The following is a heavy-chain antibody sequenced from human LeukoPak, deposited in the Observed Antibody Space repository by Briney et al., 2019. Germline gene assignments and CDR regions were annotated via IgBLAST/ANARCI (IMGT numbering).Heavy chain of an antibody. CDR2: MYNSGST. CDR3: ARGIESYGDYGY. J-gene: IGHJ4*02. Sequence: SETLSLTCTVSGGSISGSYWSWIRQPPGKGLEWIAYMYNSGSTNYNPSLKSRVTISIDTAKNQFSLKLSSLTAADTAIYYCARGIESYGDYGYWGQGILVTVSS. CDR1: GGSISGSY. D-gene: IGHD4-17*01. V-gene: IGHV4-59*01.